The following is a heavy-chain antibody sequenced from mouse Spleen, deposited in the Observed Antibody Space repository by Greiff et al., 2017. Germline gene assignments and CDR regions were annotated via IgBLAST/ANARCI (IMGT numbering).Heavy chain of an antibody. D-gene: IGHD1-2*01. Sequence: QVQLQQPGAELVRPGTSVKLSCKASGYTFTSYWMHWVKQRPGQGLEWIGVIDPSDSYTNYNQKFKGKATLTVDTSSSTAYMQLSSLTSEDSAVYYCARYHYYGYRGWFAYWGQGTLVTVSA. V-gene: IGHV1-59*01. CDR3: ARYHYYGYRGWFAY. J-gene: IGHJ3*01. CDR1: GYTFTSYW. CDR2: IDPSDSYT.